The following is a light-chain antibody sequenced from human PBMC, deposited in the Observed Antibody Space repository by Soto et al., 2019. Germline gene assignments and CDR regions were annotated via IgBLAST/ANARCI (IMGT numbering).Light chain of an antibody. CDR3: MQGLQDLT. J-gene: IGKJ5*01. Sequence: IVMTQSPLSLPVTPGEPASISCRSSQSLLYSNGYNYLDWYLQRPGQSPQLLSYLGSNRAPGVPDRFSGSGSGTDFTLKISRVEAEDVGVYYCMQGLQDLTFGQGTRLEIQ. CDR1: QSLLYSNGYNY. V-gene: IGKV2-28*01. CDR2: LGS.